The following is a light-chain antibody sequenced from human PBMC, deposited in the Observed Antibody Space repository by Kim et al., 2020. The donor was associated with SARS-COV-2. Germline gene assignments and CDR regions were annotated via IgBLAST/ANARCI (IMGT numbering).Light chain of an antibody. Sequence: SQGERATHSCRASQSVSTNLAWYQHKPGQTPRLLIYGASNRATGIPVRFSGSGSATDFTLTISSLQSEDFAVYYCQQYDDWSSITFGQGTRLEIK. CDR1: QSVSTN. CDR2: GAS. J-gene: IGKJ5*01. V-gene: IGKV3-15*01. CDR3: QQYDDWSSIT.